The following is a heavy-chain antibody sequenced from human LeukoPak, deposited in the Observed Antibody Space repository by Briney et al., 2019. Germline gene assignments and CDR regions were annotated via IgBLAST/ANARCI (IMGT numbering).Heavy chain of an antibody. CDR1: GFTVSSNY. V-gene: IGHV3-53*01. Sequence: GGSLRLSCAASGFTVSSNYMSWVRQAPGKGLEWVSVNYSGGSTYYADSVKGRFTISRDNSKNTLYLQMNSLRAEDTAVYYCAREAYDFWSGWRYGMDVWGQGTTVTVSS. D-gene: IGHD3-3*01. CDR3: AREAYDFWSGWRYGMDV. J-gene: IGHJ6*02. CDR2: NYSGGST.